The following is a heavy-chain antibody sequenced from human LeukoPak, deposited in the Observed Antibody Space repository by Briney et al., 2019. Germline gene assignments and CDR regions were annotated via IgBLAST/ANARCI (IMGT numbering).Heavy chain of an antibody. V-gene: IGHV3-53*01. Sequence: GGSLRLSCAASGFTFSSYAMHWVRQAPGKGLEWVSVIYSGGSTYYADSVKGRFTISRDNSKNTLYLQMNSLRAEDTAVYYCASEGIWNDYGGNVVRGFDYWGQGTLVTVSS. J-gene: IGHJ4*02. D-gene: IGHD4-23*01. CDR1: GFTFSSYA. CDR3: ASEGIWNDYGGNVVRGFDY. CDR2: IYSGGST.